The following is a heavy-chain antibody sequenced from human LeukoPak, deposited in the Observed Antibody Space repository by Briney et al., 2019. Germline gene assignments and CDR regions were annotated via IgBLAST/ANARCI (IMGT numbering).Heavy chain of an antibody. CDR3: ARASLNSQEWLRFYYFDY. V-gene: IGHV4-34*01. J-gene: IGHJ4*02. D-gene: IGHD5-12*01. CDR2: INHDRVT. CDR1: GGSFSGYY. Sequence: MASETLSLTCAVYGGSFSGYYWNWIRQPPGKGLEWIGEINHDRVTHYNPSLKSRVTISVDTSKNQFSLKMTSVTAADTAVYYCARASLNSQEWLRFYYFDYWGQGPLVTVSS.